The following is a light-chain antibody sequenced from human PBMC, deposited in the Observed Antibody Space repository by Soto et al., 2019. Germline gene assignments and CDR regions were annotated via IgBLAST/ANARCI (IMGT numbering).Light chain of an antibody. CDR1: ENIDGW. Sequence: DMPMTQSPSTLSASIGDRVTISCRTSENIDGWLAWYQHKPGRPPKLLIYMASILESGVPSRFSGRGSGTEFTLTISGLQPDDLGTYYCQQYNSYPKTFGEGTKLDI. CDR3: QQYNSYPKT. J-gene: IGKJ2*01. V-gene: IGKV1-5*03. CDR2: MAS.